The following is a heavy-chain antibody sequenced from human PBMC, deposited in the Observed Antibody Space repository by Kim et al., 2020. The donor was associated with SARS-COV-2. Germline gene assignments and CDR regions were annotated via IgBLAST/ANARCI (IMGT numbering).Heavy chain of an antibody. CDR2: INHSGST. Sequence: SETLSLTCAVYGGSFSGYYWSWIRQHPGKGLEWIGEINHSGSTNYNPSLKSRVTISVDTSKNQFSLKLSPVTAADTAVYYRARVRRTLGVVIIRRYYYY. CDR3: ARVRRTLGVVIIRRYYYY. V-gene: IGHV4-34*01. D-gene: IGHD3-3*01. CDR1: GGSFSGYY. J-gene: IGHJ6*01.